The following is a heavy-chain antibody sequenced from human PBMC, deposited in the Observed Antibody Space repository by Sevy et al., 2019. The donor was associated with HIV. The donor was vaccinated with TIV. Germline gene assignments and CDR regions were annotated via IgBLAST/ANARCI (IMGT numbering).Heavy chain of an antibody. D-gene: IGHD3-10*01. CDR3: AKDMASEGFDY. CDR2: ISYDGNYM. Sequence: GGSLRLSCAASGFTFSSSGIHWVRQAPGKGLEWVAIISYDGNYMYYADSVKGRFTISRDNSKNTLYLQMNSLIAEDTAVYYCAKDMASEGFDYWGQGTLVTVSS. CDR1: GFTFSSSG. J-gene: IGHJ4*02. V-gene: IGHV3-30*18.